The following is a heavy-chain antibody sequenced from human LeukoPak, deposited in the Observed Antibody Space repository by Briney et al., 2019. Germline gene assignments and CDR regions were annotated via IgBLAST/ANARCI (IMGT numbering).Heavy chain of an antibody. V-gene: IGHV3-11*01. J-gene: IGHJ4*02. Sequence: GGSLRLSCAASGFTFSDYYMSWIRQAPGKGLEWVSYISSSGSTIYYADSAKGRFTISRDNAKNSLYLQMNSLRAEDTAVYYCARDFKVGAIYYFDYWGQGTLVTVSS. CDR1: GFTFSDYY. D-gene: IGHD1-26*01. CDR3: ARDFKVGAIYYFDY. CDR2: ISSSGSTI.